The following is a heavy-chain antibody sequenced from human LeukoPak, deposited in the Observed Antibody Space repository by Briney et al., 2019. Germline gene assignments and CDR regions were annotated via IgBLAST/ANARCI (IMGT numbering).Heavy chain of an antibody. D-gene: IGHD4-17*01. Sequence: NASETLSLTCTVSGGSISSGGYYWSWIRQPPGKGLEWIGYIDHSGSTYYNPSLKSRVTISVDRSKNQFSLKLSSVTAADTAVYYFARESSTPHPAIDGDYGPESFQPWGQGTLVTVSS. CDR3: ARESSTPHPAIDGDYGPESFQP. J-gene: IGHJ1*01. CDR1: GGSISSGGYY. V-gene: IGHV4-30-2*01. CDR2: IDHSGST.